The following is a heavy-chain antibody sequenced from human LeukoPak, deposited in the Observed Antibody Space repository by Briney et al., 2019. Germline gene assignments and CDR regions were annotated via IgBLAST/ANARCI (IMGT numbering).Heavy chain of an antibody. D-gene: IGHD3-10*01. J-gene: IGHJ5*02. Sequence: PSETLSLTCSVSGGSITSYYWSWIRQPPGKGLEWIGYIYYTGSTRSTNYNPSLKSRVTISEDTSENQFSLSLSSVTAADTAVYFCAGEKWHQRAPGSWLDPWGQGTLVTVSS. V-gene: IGHV4-59*01. CDR1: GGSITSYY. CDR2: IYYTGSTRST. CDR3: AGEKWHQRAPGSWLDP.